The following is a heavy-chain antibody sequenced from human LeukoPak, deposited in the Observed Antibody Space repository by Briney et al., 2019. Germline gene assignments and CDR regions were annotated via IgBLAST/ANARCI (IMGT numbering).Heavy chain of an antibody. Sequence: GESLKISCKASEYSFSNYWIGWVRQMPGKGLERMGFIYPGDSTTRYSPSFQGQVTISADRSISTAYLQWSSLKASDTAMYYCARRYYHSTEFDPWGQGTLVTVSS. CDR1: EYSFSNYW. V-gene: IGHV5-51*03. J-gene: IGHJ5*02. CDR3: ARRYYHSTEFDP. D-gene: IGHD2/OR15-2a*01. CDR2: IYPGDSTT.